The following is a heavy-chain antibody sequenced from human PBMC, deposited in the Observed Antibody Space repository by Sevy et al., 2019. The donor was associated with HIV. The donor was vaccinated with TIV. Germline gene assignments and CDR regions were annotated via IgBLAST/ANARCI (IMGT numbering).Heavy chain of an antibody. CDR1: GFTFDDYA. Sequence: VGSLRLSCAASGFTFDDYAMHWVRQAPGKGLEWVSLISWDGGSTYYADSVKGRFTISRDNSKNSLYLQMNSLRAEDTALYYCAKGEDTAMGYYGMDVWGQGTTVTVSS. CDR2: ISWDGGST. J-gene: IGHJ6*02. CDR3: AKGEDTAMGYYGMDV. D-gene: IGHD5-18*01. V-gene: IGHV3-43D*03.